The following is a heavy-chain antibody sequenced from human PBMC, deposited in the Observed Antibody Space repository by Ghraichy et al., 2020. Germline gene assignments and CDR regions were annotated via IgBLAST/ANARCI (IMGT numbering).Heavy chain of an antibody. J-gene: IGHJ6*02. V-gene: IGHV3-23*01. D-gene: IGHD6-13*01. CDR2: ISGSGGST. CDR1: GFTFSSYA. CDR3: AKDGRPAAGTSTYYYYYGMDV. Sequence: GESLNISCAASGFTFSSYAMSWVRQAPGKGLEWVSAISGSGGSTYYADSVKGRFTISRDNSKNTLYLQMNSLRAEDTAVYYCAKDGRPAAGTSTYYYYYGMDVWGQGTTVTVSS.